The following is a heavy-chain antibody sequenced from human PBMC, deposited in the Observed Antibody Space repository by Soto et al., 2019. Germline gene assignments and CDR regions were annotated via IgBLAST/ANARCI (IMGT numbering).Heavy chain of an antibody. CDR2: ISYDGSSK. CDR1: GFTFSSYA. J-gene: IGHJ4*02. Sequence: GGSLRLSCAASGFTFSSYAMHWVRQAPGKGLEWVAVISYDGSSKYYADSVKGRFTIPRDNAKNSLYLQMNSLRAEDTAVYYCARVGNTAMVLWSFFDYWGQGTLVTVSS. V-gene: IGHV3-30-3*01. D-gene: IGHD5-18*01. CDR3: ARVGNTAMVLWSFFDY.